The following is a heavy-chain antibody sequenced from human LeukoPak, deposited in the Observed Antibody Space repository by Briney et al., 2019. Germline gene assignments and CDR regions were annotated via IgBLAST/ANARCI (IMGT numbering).Heavy chain of an antibody. D-gene: IGHD6-13*01. CDR2: INSNGDST. CDR1: GFTFSSYA. V-gene: IGHV3-64D*06. Sequence: PGGSLRLSCSASGFTFSSYALYWVRQAPGKRLEYVSAINSNGDSTFYADSVKGRFTISRDNSKNTIYLQMTSLRVEDTAVFYCVKVASSPGPFDYWGQGTLVTVSS. J-gene: IGHJ4*02. CDR3: VKVASSPGPFDY.